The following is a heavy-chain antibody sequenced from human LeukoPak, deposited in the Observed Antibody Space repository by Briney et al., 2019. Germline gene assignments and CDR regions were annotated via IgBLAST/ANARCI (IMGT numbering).Heavy chain of an antibody. Sequence: SETLSLTCTVSGGSISSYYWSWIRQPPGKGLEWIGYIYYSGSTNYNPSLKSRVTIPVDTSKNQFSLKLSSVTAADTAVYYCARHSDYGDYLVVYFDYWGQGTLVTVSS. CDR3: ARHSDYGDYLVVYFDY. J-gene: IGHJ4*02. D-gene: IGHD4-17*01. CDR2: IYYSGST. CDR1: GGSISSYY. V-gene: IGHV4-59*08.